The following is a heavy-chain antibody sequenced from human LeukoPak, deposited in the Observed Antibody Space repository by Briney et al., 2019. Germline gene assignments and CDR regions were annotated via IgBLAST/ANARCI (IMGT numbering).Heavy chain of an antibody. D-gene: IGHD2-15*01. CDR2: SDT. CDR3: ARHPRIYCSGGSCYQYYFDY. Sequence: SDTRYSPSFQGQVTISADKSISTAYLQWSSLKASDTAMYYCARHPRIYCSGGSCYQYYFDYWGQGTLVTVSS. V-gene: IGHV5-51*01. J-gene: IGHJ4*02.